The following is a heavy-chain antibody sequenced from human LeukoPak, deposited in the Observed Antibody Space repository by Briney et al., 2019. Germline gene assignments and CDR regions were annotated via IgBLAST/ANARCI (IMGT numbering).Heavy chain of an antibody. CDR3: ARDERSGYS. Sequence: GASVKVSCKASGGTFSSYAISWVRQAPGQGLEWMGRIIPILGIANYAQKLQGRVTITADKSTSTAYMELSSLRSEDTAVYYCARDERSGYSWGQGTLVTVSS. V-gene: IGHV1-69*04. CDR1: GGTFSSYA. CDR2: IIPILGIA. J-gene: IGHJ5*02. D-gene: IGHD3-22*01.